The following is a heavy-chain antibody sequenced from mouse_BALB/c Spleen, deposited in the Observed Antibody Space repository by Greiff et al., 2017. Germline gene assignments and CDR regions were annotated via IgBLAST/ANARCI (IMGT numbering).Heavy chain of an antibody. D-gene: IGHD2-3*01. Sequence: QVQLQQSGPQLVRPGASVKISCKASGYSFTSYWMHWVKQRPGQGLEWIGMIDPSDSETRLNQKFKDKATLTVDKSSSTAYMQLSSPTSEDSAVYYCARRGFYDCYYAMDYWGQGTSVTVSS. CDR3: ARRGFYDCYYAMDY. CDR1: GYSFTSYW. V-gene: IGHV1S127*01. CDR2: IDPSDSET. J-gene: IGHJ4*01.